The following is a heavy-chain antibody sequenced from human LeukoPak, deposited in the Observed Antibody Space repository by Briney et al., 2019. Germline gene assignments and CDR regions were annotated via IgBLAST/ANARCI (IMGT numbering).Heavy chain of an antibody. CDR1: GYTFTGYY. CDR3: ARDSPISPPAAPPGFDY. CDR2: INPSGGST. D-gene: IGHD2-2*01. V-gene: IGHV1-46*01. Sequence: GESLKISCKGSGYTFTGYYMHWVRQAPGQGLEWMGIINPSGGSTSYAQKFQGRVTMTRDTSTSTVYMELSSLRSEDTAVYYCARDSPISPPAAPPGFDYWGQGTLVTVSS. J-gene: IGHJ4*02.